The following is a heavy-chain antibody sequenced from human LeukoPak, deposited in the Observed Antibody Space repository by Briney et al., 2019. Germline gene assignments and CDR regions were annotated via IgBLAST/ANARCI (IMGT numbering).Heavy chain of an antibody. V-gene: IGHV3-53*01. CDR3: AVANPYTSGWYYFDY. Sequence: PGGSLRLSCAASGFIVSSNYMNWVRQAPGKGLEWVSVIYSGGSTYYADSVKGRFTISRDNSGNTLYLQMNSLRAEDTAAYYCAVANPYTSGWYYFDYWGRGTLVTVSS. D-gene: IGHD6-19*01. J-gene: IGHJ4*02. CDR2: IYSGGST. CDR1: GFIVSSNY.